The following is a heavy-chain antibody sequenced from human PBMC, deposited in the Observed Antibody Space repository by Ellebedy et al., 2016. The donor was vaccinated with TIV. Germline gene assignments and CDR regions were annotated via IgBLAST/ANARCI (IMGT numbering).Heavy chain of an antibody. CDR1: GFTFSSFS. D-gene: IGHD3-10*01. J-gene: IGHJ4*02. Sequence: PGGSLRLSCEASGFTFSSFSMNWVRQAPGKGLEWISYISGSGGMMDHADSVKGRFTISRDNAKNSLYLQLSSLRAEDTAVYYCARRSRGPSYYFDYWGQGALVTVSS. V-gene: IGHV3-48*03. CDR3: ARRSRGPSYYFDY. CDR2: ISGSGGMM.